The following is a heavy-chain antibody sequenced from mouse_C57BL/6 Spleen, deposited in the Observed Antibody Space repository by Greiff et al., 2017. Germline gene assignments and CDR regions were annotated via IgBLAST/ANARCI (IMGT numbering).Heavy chain of an antibody. CDR1: GYTFTSYW. J-gene: IGHJ4*01. CDR3: ARKDYDGYYDYAMDY. Sequence: QVQLQQPGAELVKPGASVKMSCKASGYTFTSYWITWVKQRPGQGLVWIGDIYPGSGSTNYNGKFKSKATLTVDTSSSTAYMQLSSLTSEDSAVYYCARKDYDGYYDYAMDYWGQGTSVTVSS. V-gene: IGHV1-55*01. D-gene: IGHD2-3*01. CDR2: IYPGSGST.